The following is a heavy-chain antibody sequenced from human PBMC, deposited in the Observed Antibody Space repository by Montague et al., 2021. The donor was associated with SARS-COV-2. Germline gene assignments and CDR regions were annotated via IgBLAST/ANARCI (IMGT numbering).Heavy chain of an antibody. V-gene: IGHV4-39*07. J-gene: IGHJ4*02. Sequence: SETRSLTCTVSGGSISSSSYYWGWIRQPPGKGLEWIGSIYYSGSTYYNPSLKSRVTISVDTSKNQFSLKLSSVTAADTAVYYCARVGRQQLVRLSGMDVWGQGTLVTVSS. D-gene: IGHD6-13*01. CDR2: IYYSGST. CDR1: GGSISSSSYY. CDR3: ARVGRQQLVRLSGMDV.